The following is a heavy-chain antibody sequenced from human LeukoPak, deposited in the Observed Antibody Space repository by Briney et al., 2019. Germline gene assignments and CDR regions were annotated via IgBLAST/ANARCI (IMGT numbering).Heavy chain of an antibody. D-gene: IGHD3-22*01. Sequence: GGSLRLSCVASGFTFSRSSLNWVRQAPGKGLEWLSYISSNGGTIYYADSVKGRFTISRDNSKNTLYLQMNSLRAEDTAVYYCASLGDYYDSSGYYYWGQGTLVTVSS. CDR3: ASLGDYYDSSGYYY. V-gene: IGHV3-48*04. CDR1: GFTFSRSS. CDR2: ISSNGGTI. J-gene: IGHJ4*02.